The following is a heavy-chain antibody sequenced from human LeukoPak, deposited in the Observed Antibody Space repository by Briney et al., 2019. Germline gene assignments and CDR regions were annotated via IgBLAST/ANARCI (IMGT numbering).Heavy chain of an antibody. CDR3: ARPITMIVVVDSSLAFDI. Sequence: PGESLKISCKGSGYSFTSYWIVWVRQMPGNGLEWMGIIYPGDSDTRYSPSFQGQVTISADKSISTAYLQWSSLKASDTAMYYCARPITMIVVVDSSLAFDIWGQGTMVTVSS. D-gene: IGHD3-22*01. V-gene: IGHV5-51*01. J-gene: IGHJ3*02. CDR2: IYPGDSDT. CDR1: GYSFTSYW.